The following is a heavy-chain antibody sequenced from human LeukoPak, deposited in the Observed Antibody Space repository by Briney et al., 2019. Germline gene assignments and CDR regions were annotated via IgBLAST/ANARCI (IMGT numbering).Heavy chain of an antibody. CDR3: VRGNYDNRGYSNAFDI. CDR2: IYYNGNT. Sequence: SETLSLTCTVSGVSISSSYWSWIRQPPGKRLEWIGYIYYNGNTNSNPSLKSRVTISADTSKNQFSPKLSSVTAADTAVYYCVRGNYDNRGYSNAFDIWGQGAMVTVSS. J-gene: IGHJ3*02. CDR1: GVSISSSY. V-gene: IGHV4-59*01. D-gene: IGHD3-22*01.